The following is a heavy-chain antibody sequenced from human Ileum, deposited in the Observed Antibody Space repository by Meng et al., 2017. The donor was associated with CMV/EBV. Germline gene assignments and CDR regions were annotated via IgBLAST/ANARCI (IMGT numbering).Heavy chain of an antibody. D-gene: IGHD3-3*01. V-gene: IGHV4-4*07. CDR2: IYVSVST. J-gene: IGHJ4*02. Sequence: HVHRQGLRRGLVHPSETLSLPGRFSVGSMGGSYGGWIRQPAGKGLESIGRIYVSVSTDYNPSLKSRATMSVDTSKKQFSLRLTSVTAADTAVYFCAREVDVDGAVPQKGGYYYDYWGQGILVTVSS. CDR3: AREVDVDGAVPQKGGYYYDY. CDR1: VGSMGGSY.